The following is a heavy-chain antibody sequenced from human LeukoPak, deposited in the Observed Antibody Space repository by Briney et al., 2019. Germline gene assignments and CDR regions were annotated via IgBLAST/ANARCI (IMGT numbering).Heavy chain of an antibody. CDR2: VSGGGGST. V-gene: IGHV3-23*01. J-gene: IGHJ4*02. D-gene: IGHD3-3*01. CDR1: GFTFSSYA. CDR3: AKLGLRYFFDY. Sequence: GGSLRLSCAASGFTFSSYAMSWVREAPGKGLEWVSAVSGGGGSTYYADSVKGRFTISRDNSKNTLYLQMNSLRAEDTAVYYCAKLGLRYFFDYWGQGTLVTVSS.